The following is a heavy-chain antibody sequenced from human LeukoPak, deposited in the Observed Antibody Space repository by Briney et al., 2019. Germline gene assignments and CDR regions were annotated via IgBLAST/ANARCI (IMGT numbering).Heavy chain of an antibody. D-gene: IGHD6-19*01. Sequence: GGSLRLSCSASGFTFSSYAMHWVRQAPGKGLEYVSAISSNGGSTYYADSVKGRFTISRDNSKNTLYLQMSSLRAEDTAVYYCVKDWGASGWYVGYFDYWGQGTLVTVSS. CDR3: VKDWGASGWYVGYFDY. CDR2: ISSNGGST. J-gene: IGHJ4*02. CDR1: GFTFSSYA. V-gene: IGHV3-64D*09.